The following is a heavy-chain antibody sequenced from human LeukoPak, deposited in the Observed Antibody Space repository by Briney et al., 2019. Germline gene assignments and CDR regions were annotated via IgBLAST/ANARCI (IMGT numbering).Heavy chain of an antibody. D-gene: IGHD3-22*01. CDR1: GYTFTGYY. V-gene: IGHV1-2*02. CDR3: ARDWADRSDY. CDR2: INPNSGGT. Sequence: ASVKVSCKASGYTFTGYYMHWVRQAPGQRLEWMGWINPNSGGTNYAQKFQGRVTMTTDTSTSTAYMELRSLRSDDTAVYYCARDWADRSDYWGQGTLVTVSS. J-gene: IGHJ4*02.